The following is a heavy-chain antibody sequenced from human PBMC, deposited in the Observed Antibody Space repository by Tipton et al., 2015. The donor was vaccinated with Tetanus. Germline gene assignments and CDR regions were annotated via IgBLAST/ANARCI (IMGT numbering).Heavy chain of an antibody. Sequence: LRLSCNVSGGSITKDYWNWIRQSPGKGLEWIGYVFHSGITNYNPSLKSRVTISIDTSRNQFSLKLSSVTAADTAVYYCARAILTGDYMPGPLDFWGQGTPVTVSS. CDR2: VFHSGIT. CDR3: ARAILTGDYMPGPLDF. CDR1: GGSITKDY. J-gene: IGHJ4*02. V-gene: IGHV4-59*01. D-gene: IGHD3-9*01.